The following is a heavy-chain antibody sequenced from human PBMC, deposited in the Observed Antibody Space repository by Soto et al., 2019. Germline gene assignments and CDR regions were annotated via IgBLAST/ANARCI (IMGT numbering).Heavy chain of an antibody. V-gene: IGHV3-30*18. CDR3: AKVYYDSSGYHFSLDY. CDR2: ISYDGSNK. Sequence: GGSLRLSCAASGFTFSSYGMHWVRQAPGKGLEWVAVISYDGSNKYYADSVKGRFTISRDNSKNTLYLQMSSLRAEDTAVYYCAKVYYDSSGYHFSLDYWGQGTLVTVSS. CDR1: GFTFSSYG. J-gene: IGHJ4*02. D-gene: IGHD3-22*01.